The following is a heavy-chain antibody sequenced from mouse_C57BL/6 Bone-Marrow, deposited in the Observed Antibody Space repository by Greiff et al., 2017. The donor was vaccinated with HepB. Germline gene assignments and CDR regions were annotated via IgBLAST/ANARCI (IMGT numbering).Heavy chain of an antibody. Sequence: VQLQQPGAELVMPGASVTLSCKASGYTFTSYWMHWVKQRPGQGLEWIGELDPSDSYPNYNQKFKGKSTLTVEKSSSTAYMQLSSLTSEDSAVYYCARGGYYFRFDYWGQGTTLTVSS. V-gene: IGHV1-69*01. CDR2: LDPSDSYP. CDR3: ARGGYYFRFDY. D-gene: IGHD2-3*01. CDR1: GYTFTSYW. J-gene: IGHJ2*01.